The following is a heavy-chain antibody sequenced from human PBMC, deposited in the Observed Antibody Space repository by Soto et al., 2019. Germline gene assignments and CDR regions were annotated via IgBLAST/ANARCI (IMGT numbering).Heavy chain of an antibody. J-gene: IGHJ4*02. V-gene: IGHV4-30-4*01. CDR1: GGSITSGDYY. D-gene: IGHD1-26*01. Sequence: PSETLSLTCTVSGGSITSGDYYWSWIRQPPGKGLEWIGYIYYSGSTYYNPSLKSRVTMSADTSKNQFSLKLTSVTAADTAVYYCARGPQWEQHFDYWGQGTLVTVSS. CDR3: ARGPQWEQHFDY. CDR2: IYYSGST.